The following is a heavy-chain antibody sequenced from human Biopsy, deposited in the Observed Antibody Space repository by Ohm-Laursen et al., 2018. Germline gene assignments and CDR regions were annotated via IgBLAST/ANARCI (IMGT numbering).Heavy chain of an antibody. D-gene: IGHD3-22*01. J-gene: IGHJ4*02. Sequence: SLRLSCSASGFTFSSYGMHWVRQVPGKGLEWVATMSYDGTQKYYGDSVKGRFTISRDNSKNTLYLQMNSLRAEDTAVYYCAKDYRDSRGIFGIVVVRPLDYWGQGSLVTVSS. V-gene: IGHV3-30*18. CDR2: MSYDGTQK. CDR3: AKDYRDSRGIFGIVVVRPLDY. CDR1: GFTFSSYG.